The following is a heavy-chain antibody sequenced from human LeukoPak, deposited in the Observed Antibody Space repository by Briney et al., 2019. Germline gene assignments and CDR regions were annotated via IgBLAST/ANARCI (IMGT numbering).Heavy chain of an antibody. J-gene: IGHJ4*02. CDR1: GGPFSGYY. CDR2: INHSGST. D-gene: IGHD1-26*01. V-gene: IGHV4-34*01. CDR3: ARADIVGAIYFDY. Sequence: SETLSLTCAVYGGPFSGYYWSWIRQPPGKGLEWIGEINHSGSTNYNPSLRSRVTISVDTSKNQFSLKLSSVTAADTAVYYCARADIVGAIYFDYWGQGTLVTVSS.